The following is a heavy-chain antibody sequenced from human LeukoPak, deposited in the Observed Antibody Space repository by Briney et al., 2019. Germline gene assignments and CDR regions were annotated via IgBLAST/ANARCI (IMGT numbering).Heavy chain of an antibody. Sequence: GGSLRLSCEASGFTFSNYAMSWVRQAPGKGLEWVSGICGHGISIYYADSVKGRFTISRDNSKSTLYLVMNSLRAEDTAVYYCATGWKSWSRYYFDYWGQGTLVTVSS. J-gene: IGHJ4*02. CDR2: ICGHGISI. D-gene: IGHD6-13*01. V-gene: IGHV3-23*01. CDR1: GFTFSNYA. CDR3: ATGWKSWSRYYFDY.